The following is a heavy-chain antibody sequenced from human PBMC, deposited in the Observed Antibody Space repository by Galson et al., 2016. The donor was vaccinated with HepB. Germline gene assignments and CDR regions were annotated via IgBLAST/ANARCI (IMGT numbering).Heavy chain of an antibody. V-gene: IGHV3-53*01. D-gene: IGHD3-22*01. CDR1: GFSVRSNY. J-gene: IGHJ4*02. CDR2: IYSGGAT. CDR3: AKNLDSGWHLPFDY. Sequence: SLRLSCAGSGFSVRSNYMNWVRQAPGKGLEWVSVIYSGGATSYADSVKGRFTISRDASNNTVFLQMNSLRTEDTAVYYCAKNLDSGWHLPFDYWGQGILVTVSS.